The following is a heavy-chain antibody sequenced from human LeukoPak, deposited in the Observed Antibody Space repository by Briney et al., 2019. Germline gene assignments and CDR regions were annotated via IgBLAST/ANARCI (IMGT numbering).Heavy chain of an antibody. V-gene: IGHV4-38-2*02. CDR2: ISHSESA. J-gene: IGHJ4*02. D-gene: IGHD2-2*01. CDR3: ARAPRAYCSTTGSCFQDY. Sequence: SETLSLTCTVSGYSISSGYYWGWIRQPPGRGLEWIGYISHSESAYYSPSLESRITISVDKSKNQFSLNLTSVTAADTAVYFCARAPRAYCSTTGSCFQDYWGQGTLVTVSS. CDR1: GYSISSGYY.